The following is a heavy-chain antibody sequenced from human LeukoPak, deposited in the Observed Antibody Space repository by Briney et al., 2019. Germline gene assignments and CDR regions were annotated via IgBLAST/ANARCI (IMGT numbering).Heavy chain of an antibody. V-gene: IGHV3-48*03. Sequence: GGSLRLFCAASGFTFSSYEMNWVRQAPGKGLEWVSYISSSGSTIYYADSVKGRFTISRDNAKNSLYLQMNSLRAEDTAVYYCARGLSGISMIYYYYYMDVWGKGTTVTVSS. CDR1: GFTFSSYE. CDR2: ISSSGSTI. D-gene: IGHD3-16*01. J-gene: IGHJ6*03. CDR3: ARGLSGISMIYYYYYMDV.